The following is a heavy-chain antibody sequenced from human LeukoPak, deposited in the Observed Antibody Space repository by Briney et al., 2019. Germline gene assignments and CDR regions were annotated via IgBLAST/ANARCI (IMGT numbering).Heavy chain of an antibody. J-gene: IGHJ4*02. CDR2: VSTNDGNT. D-gene: IGHD3-22*01. CDR3: TRAPPGMTMMTDY. Sequence: ASVSVSCKASGYTFTNYHIAWVRQAPGQGLEWMGWVSTNDGNTVYAQRLQGRVTMTTDTSTSVAYMELRSLTSDDTAVYYCTRAPPGMTMMTDYWGQGTLVTVSS. V-gene: IGHV1-18*01. CDR1: GYTFTNYH.